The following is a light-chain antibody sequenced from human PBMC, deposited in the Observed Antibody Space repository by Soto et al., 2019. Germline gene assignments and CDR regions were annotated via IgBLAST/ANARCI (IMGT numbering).Light chain of an antibody. CDR2: VEGSGTY. Sequence: QSVLTQSSSASASLGSSVRLTCTLSSGHSSYIIAWHQQQPGKAPRFLMKVEGSGTYDKGSAVPDRCSGSSSGADRFLTISNLQFGDEADYLCETWDNNTWVFGGGTKVTVL. CDR1: SGHSSYI. CDR3: ETWDNNTWV. V-gene: IGLV4-60*02. J-gene: IGLJ3*02.